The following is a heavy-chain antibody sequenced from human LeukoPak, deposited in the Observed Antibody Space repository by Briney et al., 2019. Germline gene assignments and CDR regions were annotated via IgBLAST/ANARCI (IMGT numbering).Heavy chain of an antibody. CDR3: ARDYVPYSSGWSVPFDP. CDR2: IFYSGGT. Sequence: SETLSLTCTVSGGSISSYYWSWIRQPPGKGLEWIGYIFYSGGTNYNPSLKSRVTISVDTSKNQFSLKLSSVTAADTAVYYCARDYVPYSSGWSVPFDPWGQGTLVTVSS. CDR1: GGSISSYY. V-gene: IGHV4-59*01. J-gene: IGHJ5*02. D-gene: IGHD6-19*01.